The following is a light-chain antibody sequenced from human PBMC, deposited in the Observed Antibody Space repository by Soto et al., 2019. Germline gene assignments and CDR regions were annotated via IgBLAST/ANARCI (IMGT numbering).Light chain of an antibody. CDR3: QQYYHWPRT. CDR2: AAS. CDR1: QSVGSN. Sequence: EVVLTQSPATLSVSPGERVTLSCRASQSVGSNLAWFQQKPGQAPRLLMYAASTRPTSIAARFSGSGSGTDFILIITSLQSEDSGVFYCQQYYHWPRTFGQGTKVVIK. J-gene: IGKJ1*01. V-gene: IGKV3-15*01.